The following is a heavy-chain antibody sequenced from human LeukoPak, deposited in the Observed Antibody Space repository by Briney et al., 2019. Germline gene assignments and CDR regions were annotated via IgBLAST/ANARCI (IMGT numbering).Heavy chain of an antibody. CDR2: IYQSGST. CDR1: GYSIKTGRY. CDR3: AISLSTAGIDY. Sequence: SETLSLTCAVSGYSIKTGRYWGGTRQPPGKGLEWIGSIYQSGSTYYNPSLKSRITISVDKSKNQFSLNLRSLTAQDTAVYYCAISLSTAGIDYWGQGILVTVSS. V-gene: IGHV4-38-2*01. J-gene: IGHJ4*02.